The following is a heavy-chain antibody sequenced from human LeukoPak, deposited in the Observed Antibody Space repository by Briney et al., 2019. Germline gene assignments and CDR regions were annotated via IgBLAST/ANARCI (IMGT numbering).Heavy chain of an antibody. D-gene: IGHD1-26*01. CDR2: IYYSGST. CDR3: ARHVRWELYFDY. Sequence: PSETLSLTCTVSGGSISSSSYYWGWIRQPPGKGLEWIGSIYYSGSTYYNPSLKSRATISVDPSKNQFSLKLSSETAADTAVYYCARHVRWELYFDYWGQGTLVTVSS. J-gene: IGHJ4*02. V-gene: IGHV4-39*01. CDR1: GGSISSSSYY.